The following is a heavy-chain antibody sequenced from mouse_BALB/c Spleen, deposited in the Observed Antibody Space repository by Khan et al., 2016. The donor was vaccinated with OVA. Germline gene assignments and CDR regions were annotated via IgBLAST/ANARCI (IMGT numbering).Heavy chain of an antibody. CDR2: IHYSGST. CDR1: GYSITSDYA. J-gene: IGHJ1*01. V-gene: IGHV3-2*02. Sequence: EVQLQESGPGLVKPSQSLTLTCTVTGYSITSDYAWNWIRQFPGSKLEWMGYIHYSGSTSYNPSLKSRISITRDTSKNQFFLQLNSVTSEDTGTYYGARRSVWGAGTTVTVSS. CDR3: ARRSV.